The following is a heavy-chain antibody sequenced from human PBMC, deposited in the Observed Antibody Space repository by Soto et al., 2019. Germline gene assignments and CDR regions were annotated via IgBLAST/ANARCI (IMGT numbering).Heavy chain of an antibody. D-gene: IGHD3-3*01. CDR1: GGSLSSDKW. V-gene: IGHV4-4*02. CDR2: ISHRGST. Sequence: QVHLQESGPGLVKPSGTLALTCAVSGGSLSSDKWWSWVRQSPGKGLEWIGEISHRGSTTYSPSFKRRLRLSVDTTKTQFSLRLRSGTAADSGVYYCAVVTRASGVVSGRFDPWGQGIKVTVSS. CDR3: AVVTRASGVVSGRFDP. J-gene: IGHJ5*02.